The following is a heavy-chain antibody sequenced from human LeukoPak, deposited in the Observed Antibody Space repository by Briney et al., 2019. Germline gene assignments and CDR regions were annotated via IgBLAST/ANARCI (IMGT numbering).Heavy chain of an antibody. CDR2: IYPSDSDT. V-gene: IGHV5-51*01. CDR3: ARRYGDYADY. J-gene: IGHJ4*02. Sequence: GESLKISCRGSGYTFTTSWIGWVRQMPGKDLEWMGVIYPSDSDTRYSPPFQGQVTISADKSINTAYLQWSSLKASDTAMYYCARRYGDYADYWGQGTLVTVSS. D-gene: IGHD4-17*01. CDR1: GYTFTTSW.